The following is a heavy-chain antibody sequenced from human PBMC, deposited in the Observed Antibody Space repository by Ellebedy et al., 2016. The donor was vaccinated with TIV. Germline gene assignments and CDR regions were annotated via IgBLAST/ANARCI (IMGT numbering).Heavy chain of an antibody. CDR2: LYRGGST. CDR3: ANSPPLAFGVNSLDV. CDR1: GFAVSSND. D-gene: IGHD4-23*01. Sequence: GESLKISCAASGFAVSSNDMSWVRQAPGKGLEWVSILYRGGSTYYADSVKGRFSISRDNSKNTLNLQMSSLRAEDTAVYYCANSPPLAFGVNSLDVWGQGTTVTVSS. J-gene: IGHJ6*02. V-gene: IGHV3-53*01.